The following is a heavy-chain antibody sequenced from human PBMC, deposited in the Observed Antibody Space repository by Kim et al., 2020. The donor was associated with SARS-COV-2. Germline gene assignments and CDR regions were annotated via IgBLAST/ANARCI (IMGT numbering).Heavy chain of an antibody. V-gene: IGHV3-74*01. CDR3: ARRQFTSGWYYFDY. D-gene: IGHD6-19*01. CDR1: GFTFSSHW. Sequence: GGSLRLSCAASGFTFSSHWMHWVRQAPGKGLVWVSRINSDGSTISYADSVKGRFTISRDNAKNTLYLQMNSLRAEDTTVYYCARRQFTSGWYYFDYWGQG. J-gene: IGHJ4*02. CDR2: INSDGSTI.